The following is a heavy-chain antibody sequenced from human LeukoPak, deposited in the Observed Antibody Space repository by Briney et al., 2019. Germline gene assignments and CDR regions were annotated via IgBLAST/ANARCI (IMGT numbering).Heavy chain of an antibody. CDR3: AKRHSGSYYEYFDY. V-gene: IGHV3-23*01. CDR2: ISGSGGST. CDR1: GFTFSSYG. J-gene: IGHJ4*02. Sequence: GGSLRLSCAASGFTFSSYGMSWVRQAPGKGLEWVSAISGSGGSTYYADSVKGRFTISRDNSKNTLYLQMNSLRAEDTAVYYCAKRHSGSYYEYFDYWGQGTLVTVSS. D-gene: IGHD1-26*01.